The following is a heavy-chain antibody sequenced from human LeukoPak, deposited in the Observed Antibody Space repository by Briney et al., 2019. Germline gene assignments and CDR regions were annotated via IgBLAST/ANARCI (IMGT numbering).Heavy chain of an antibody. J-gene: IGHJ4*02. CDR2: IKTDGSEK. V-gene: IGHV3-7*01. D-gene: IGHD5/OR15-5a*01. Sequence: GGSLRLSCEGSGFTFSNYWMGWVRQAPGKGLQWVANIKTDGSEKYYVDSVKGRFTISRDNAKNSLYLQMNSLRAEDTAVYYCARDPTQYLRYGHFDYWGQGTLVTVSS. CDR1: GFTFSNYW. CDR3: ARDPTQYLRYGHFDY.